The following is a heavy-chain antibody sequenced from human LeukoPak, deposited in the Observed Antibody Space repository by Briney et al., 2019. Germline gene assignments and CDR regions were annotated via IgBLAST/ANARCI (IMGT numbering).Heavy chain of an antibody. D-gene: IGHD6-19*01. V-gene: IGHV3-64*01. J-gene: IGHJ4*02. CDR3: ARDYTSGWWYFDY. CDR1: GFTFSNYT. CDR2: ITSDGGST. Sequence: GGSLRLSCVASGFTFSNYTMHWVRQAPGKGLEYVSGITSDGGSTYYANSVKGRFTISRDNSKKTVFLQMGSLRAEDMAVYYCARDYTSGWWYFDYWGLGTLVTVSS.